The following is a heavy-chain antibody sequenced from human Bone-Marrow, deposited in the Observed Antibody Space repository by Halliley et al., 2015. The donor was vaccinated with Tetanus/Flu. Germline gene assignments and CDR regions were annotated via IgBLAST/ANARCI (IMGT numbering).Heavy chain of an antibody. CDR2: IYHGGSP. CDR3: AGLVTYAYVVDV. V-gene: IGHV4-4*02. J-gene: IGHJ6*02. D-gene: IGHD2-2*01. Sequence: LEGIGKIYHGGSPNYNPPPKSRVPIAVDKFYNQFPLKLSSVTAADTAIYYCAGLVTYAYVVDVWGQGTTVTVSS.